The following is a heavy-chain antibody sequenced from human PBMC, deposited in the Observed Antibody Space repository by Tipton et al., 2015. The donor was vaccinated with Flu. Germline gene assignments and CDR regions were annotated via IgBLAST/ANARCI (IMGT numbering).Heavy chain of an antibody. D-gene: IGHD7-27*01. J-gene: IGHJ2*01. V-gene: IGHV3-7*03. CDR3: ARTGDYWYFDL. Sequence: SLRLSCAASGFSLSDYWMTWVRQAPGKGLEWVANINEDGSVKYFVDSVKGRFTISRDNAKKSLFLQMNGLTEDDAAVYYCARTGDYWYFDLWGRGTLVTVAS. CDR2: INEDGSVK. CDR1: GFSLSDYW.